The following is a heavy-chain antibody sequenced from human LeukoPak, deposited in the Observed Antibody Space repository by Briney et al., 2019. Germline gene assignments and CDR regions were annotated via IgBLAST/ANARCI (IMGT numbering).Heavy chain of an antibody. V-gene: IGHV3-7*01. Sequence: PGGSLRLSCAASGFTFSSYWMSWVRQAPGKGLEWVANIKQDGSEKYYVDSVKGRFTISRDNAKKSLYLQMNSLRAEDTAVYYCARELGYYDSSGYYYPGVFDYWGQGTLVLVSS. CDR3: ARELGYYDSSGYYYPGVFDY. J-gene: IGHJ4*02. CDR2: IKQDGSEK. D-gene: IGHD3-22*01. CDR1: GFTFSSYW.